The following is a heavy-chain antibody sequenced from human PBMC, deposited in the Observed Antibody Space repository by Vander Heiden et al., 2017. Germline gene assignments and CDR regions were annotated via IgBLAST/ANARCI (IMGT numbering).Heavy chain of an antibody. D-gene: IGHD3-22*01. CDR2: ISSSSSTI. CDR3: ARDCYDSSGYYFY. Sequence: EVQLVESGGGLVQPGGSLRLSCAASGFTFSSYSMNWVRQAPGKGLEWVSYISSSSSTIYYADAVKGRFTISRDNAKNSLYLQMKRMRDEDTAVYYYARDCYDSSGYYFYWGEGTMVTVSS. CDR1: GFTFSSYS. V-gene: IGHV3-48*02. J-gene: IGHJ4*02.